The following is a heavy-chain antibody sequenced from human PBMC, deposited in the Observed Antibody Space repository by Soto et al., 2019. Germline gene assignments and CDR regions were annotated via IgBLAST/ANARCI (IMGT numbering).Heavy chain of an antibody. CDR3: ASSPNYYDSSGYNFQH. Sequence: QVQLVQSGAEVKKPGSSVKVSCKASRGTFSSYAISWVRQAPGQGLEWMGGIIPIFGTATYAQKFQGRVTITADESTSTAYMELSSLRSEDTAVYYCASSPNYYDSSGYNFQHWGQGTLVTVSS. D-gene: IGHD3-22*01. V-gene: IGHV1-69*12. CDR1: RGTFSSYA. CDR2: IIPIFGTA. J-gene: IGHJ1*01.